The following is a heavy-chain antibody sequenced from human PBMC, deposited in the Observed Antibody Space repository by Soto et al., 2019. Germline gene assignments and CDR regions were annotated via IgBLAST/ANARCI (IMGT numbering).Heavy chain of an antibody. CDR3: AKDFPSHYDILHLFDP. D-gene: IGHD3-9*01. V-gene: IGHV3-23*01. J-gene: IGHJ5*02. Sequence: GASLRLSCAASGFTFSSYAMSWVRQAPGKGLEWVSAISGSGGSTYYADSVKGRFTISRDNSKNTLYLQMNSLRAEDTAVYYCAKDFPSHYDILHLFDPCGEGTLVTVSS. CDR2: ISGSGGST. CDR1: GFTFSSYA.